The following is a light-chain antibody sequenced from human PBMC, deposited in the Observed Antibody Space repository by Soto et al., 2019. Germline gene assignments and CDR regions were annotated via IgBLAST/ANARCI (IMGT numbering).Light chain of an antibody. V-gene: IGKV3-15*01. CDR1: QIVGSN. CDR3: QQYTNWPPIT. CDR2: GSS. J-gene: IGKJ5*01. Sequence: EVVLTQSPATLSLSPGERATLSCRSSQIVGSNLAWYQQKPGQAPRLLIYGSSTRATGVPARFSGSGSGADFTLTISNLQSEDFAVYYCQQYTNWPPITFGQGTRLEIK.